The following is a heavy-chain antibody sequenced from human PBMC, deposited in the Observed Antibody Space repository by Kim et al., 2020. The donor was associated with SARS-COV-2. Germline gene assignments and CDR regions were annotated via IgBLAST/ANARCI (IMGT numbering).Heavy chain of an antibody. V-gene: IGHV1-18*01. J-gene: IGHJ4*02. Sequence: GQTHNAQKPQGRVTVTTDTSTNTAYMELRSLRPDDTAVYYCAKDYGYNIDYWGQGTLVTVSS. CDR3: AKDYGYNIDY. D-gene: IGHD5-12*01. CDR2: GQT.